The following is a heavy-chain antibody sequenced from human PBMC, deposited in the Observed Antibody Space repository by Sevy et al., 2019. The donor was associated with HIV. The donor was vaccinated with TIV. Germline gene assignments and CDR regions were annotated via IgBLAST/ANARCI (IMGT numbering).Heavy chain of an antibody. CDR2: IYHSGST. D-gene: IGHD6-13*01. CDR3: ARDQSSSWAKSFDY. Sequence: HSETLSLTCAVSGGSISSSNWWSWVRQPPGKGLEWIGEIYHSGSTNYNPSLKSRVTISVDKSKNQFSLKLSSVTAADTAVYYCARDQSSSWAKSFDYWGQGTLVTVSS. CDR1: GGSISSSNW. V-gene: IGHV4-4*02. J-gene: IGHJ4*02.